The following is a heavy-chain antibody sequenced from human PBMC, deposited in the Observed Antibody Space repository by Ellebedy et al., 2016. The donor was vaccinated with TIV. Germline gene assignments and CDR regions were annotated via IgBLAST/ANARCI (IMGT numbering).Heavy chain of an antibody. D-gene: IGHD3-10*01. CDR1: GLTVSSNF. CDR3: ARVGKRGYYYMDV. CDR2: IYSGGST. J-gene: IGHJ6*03. Sequence: GESLKISCVASGLTVSSNFMNWVRQAPGKGLEWVSVIYSGGSTYYADPVKGRFSISRDNSKNTLYLQINTLRAEDTAVYYCARVGKRGYYYMDVWGKGTTVTVSS. V-gene: IGHV3-53*01.